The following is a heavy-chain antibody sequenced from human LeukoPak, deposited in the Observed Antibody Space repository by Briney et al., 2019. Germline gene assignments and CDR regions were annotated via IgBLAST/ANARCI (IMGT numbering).Heavy chain of an antibody. CDR2: INHSGST. D-gene: IGHD2-21*02. J-gene: IGHJ6*03. Sequence: PSETLSLTCAVYGGSFSGYYWSWIRQPPGKGLEWIGEINHSGSTNYNPSLKSRVTISVDTSKNQFSLKLSSVTAADTAVYYCARLRLAYCGGDCYPYRSYYYYYYMDVWGKGTTVTISS. V-gene: IGHV4-34*01. CDR1: GGSFSGYY. CDR3: ARLRLAYCGGDCYPYRSYYYYYYMDV.